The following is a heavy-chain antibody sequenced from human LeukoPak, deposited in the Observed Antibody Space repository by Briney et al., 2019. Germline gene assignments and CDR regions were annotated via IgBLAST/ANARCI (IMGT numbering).Heavy chain of an antibody. CDR3: ARDQGVIEGYDY. J-gene: IGHJ4*02. CDR2: IYHSGST. Sequence: SETLSRTCTVSGHSISSGYCWGWIRQPPGKGLEWIGSIYHSGSTYYNPSLKSRVTISVDTSKNQFSLKLSSVTAADTAVYYCARDQGVIEGYDYWGQGTLVTVSS. CDR1: GHSISSGYC. D-gene: IGHD2/OR15-2a*01. V-gene: IGHV4-38-2*02.